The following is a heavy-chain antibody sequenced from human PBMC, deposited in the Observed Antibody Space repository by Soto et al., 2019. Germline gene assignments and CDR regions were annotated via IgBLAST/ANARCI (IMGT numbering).Heavy chain of an antibody. Sequence: ASVKVSCKASGYTFTGYYMHWVRQAPGQGLEWMGWINPNSGGTNYAQKFQGWVTMTRDTSISTAYMELSRLRSDDTAVYYCARGGSAAAGFYYYYYGMDVWGQGTTVTVSS. CDR3: ARGGSAAAGFYYYYYGMDV. J-gene: IGHJ6*02. V-gene: IGHV1-2*04. CDR2: INPNSGGT. CDR1: GYTFTGYY. D-gene: IGHD6-13*01.